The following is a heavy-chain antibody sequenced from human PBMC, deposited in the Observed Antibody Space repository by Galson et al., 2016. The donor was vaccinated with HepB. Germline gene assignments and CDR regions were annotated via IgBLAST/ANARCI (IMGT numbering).Heavy chain of an antibody. D-gene: IGHD3-10*01. CDR2: TYYRSKWYN. Sequence: CAISWDSVSNNSAAWNWIRQSPSRGLEWLGRTYYRSKWYNDYAVSVKSRITIKPDTSKNQFSLQLNSVTPEDTAVYFCASQVGVGVRHFDYWGQGTVVTVSS. CDR3: ASQVGVGVRHFDY. CDR1: WDSVSNNSAA. J-gene: IGHJ4*02. V-gene: IGHV6-1*01.